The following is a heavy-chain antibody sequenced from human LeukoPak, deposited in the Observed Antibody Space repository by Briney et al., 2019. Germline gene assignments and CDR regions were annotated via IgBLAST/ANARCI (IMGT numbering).Heavy chain of an antibody. V-gene: IGHV3-23*01. CDR3: ARRNGLGGFDY. CDR2: ISGSGGST. J-gene: IGHJ4*02. CDR1: GFTFSSYA. Sequence: PGGSLRLSCAASGFTFSSYAMSWVRQAPGKGLEWVSAISGSGGSTYYADSVKGRFTISRDNAKNTLYLQMNSLRAEDTAMYYCARRNGLGGFDYWGQGTLVTVSS. D-gene: IGHD3-3*01.